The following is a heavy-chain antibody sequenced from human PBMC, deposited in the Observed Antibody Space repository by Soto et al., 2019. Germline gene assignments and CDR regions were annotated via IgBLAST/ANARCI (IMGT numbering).Heavy chain of an antibody. V-gene: IGHV6-1*01. Sequence: SPXLALPCASSGDSVASNSAAWNCIRQTLSRGLEWLGRTYYRSKWYNDYAVSVKSRITINPDTSKNQFSLQLNSVTPEDTAVYYCARGSIAAAYGMDVWGQGTTVTVSS. J-gene: IGHJ6*02. CDR1: GDSVASNSAA. CDR3: ARGSIAAAYGMDV. CDR2: TYYRSKWYN. D-gene: IGHD6-6*01.